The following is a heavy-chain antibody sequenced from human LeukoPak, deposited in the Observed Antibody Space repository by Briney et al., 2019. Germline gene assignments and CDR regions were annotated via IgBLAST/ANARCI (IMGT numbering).Heavy chain of an antibody. V-gene: IGHV4-34*01. CDR3: ARGRLTGCRPNYYYYGMDV. D-gene: IGHD3-9*01. CDR1: GGSFSGYY. Sequence: PSETLSLTCAVYGGSFSGYYWSWIRQPPGKGVEWIGEINHSGSTNYNPSLKSRVTISVDTSKNQFSLKLSSVTAADTAVYYCARGRLTGCRPNYYYYGMDVWGQGTTVTVSS. J-gene: IGHJ6*02. CDR2: INHSGST.